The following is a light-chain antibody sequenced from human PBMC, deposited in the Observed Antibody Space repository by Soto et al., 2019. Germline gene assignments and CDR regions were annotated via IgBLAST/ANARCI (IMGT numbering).Light chain of an antibody. J-gene: IGKJ5*01. CDR2: CAS. V-gene: IGKV1-27*01. Sequence: IQMTQSPSSLSASVGDRVTITCRASQGIRNDLGWYQQKPGQPPALFLYCASIRESGVPDRFSGSGSGTDFTLTISRLEPEDFAVYYCQQYGGSPVTFGQGTRLEIK. CDR3: QQYGGSPVT. CDR1: QGIRND.